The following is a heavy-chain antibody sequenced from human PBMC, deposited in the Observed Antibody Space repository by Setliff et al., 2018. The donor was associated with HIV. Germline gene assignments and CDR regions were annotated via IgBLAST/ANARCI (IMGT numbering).Heavy chain of an antibody. Sequence: SETLSLTCTVSGGSISSGDYYWSWVRQPPGKGLEWIGYIYYSGSTYYNPSLKSRVTISMDTSKNQFSLKVSSVTAADTAVYYCARRDDILTTYYHYWGQGTLVTVSS. CDR2: IYYSGST. V-gene: IGHV4-30-4*08. CDR3: ARRDDILTTYYHY. CDR1: GGSISSGDYY. D-gene: IGHD3-9*01. J-gene: IGHJ4*02.